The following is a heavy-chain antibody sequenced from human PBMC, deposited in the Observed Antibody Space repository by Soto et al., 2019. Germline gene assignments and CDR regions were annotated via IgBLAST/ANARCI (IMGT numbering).Heavy chain of an antibody. D-gene: IGHD3-3*01. J-gene: IGHJ5*02. Sequence: QVQLVQSGAEVKKPGASVKVSCKSSGYTFTSYDINWVRQATGQGREWMGWMNPNRGNTAYAQKYEGRVTMTRNTSISTAYMELSSLRSEDPAVYCCARGFLGWFGPWGQGTLVTVS. CDR2: MNPNRGNT. V-gene: IGHV1-8*01. CDR1: GYTFTSYD. CDR3: ARGFLGWFGP.